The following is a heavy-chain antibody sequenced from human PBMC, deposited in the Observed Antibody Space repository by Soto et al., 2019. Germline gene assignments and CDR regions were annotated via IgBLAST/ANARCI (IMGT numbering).Heavy chain of an antibody. Sequence: VQLVESGGGVVQPGRSLRLSCAASGFTFSSYAMHWVRQAPGKGLEWVAVISYDGSNKYYADSVKGRFTISRDNSKNTLYLQMNSLRAEDTAVYYCARGVSTSVCMDVWGQGTTVTVSS. J-gene: IGHJ6*02. D-gene: IGHD2-2*01. V-gene: IGHV3-30-3*01. CDR2: ISYDGSNK. CDR1: GFTFSSYA. CDR3: ARGVSTSVCMDV.